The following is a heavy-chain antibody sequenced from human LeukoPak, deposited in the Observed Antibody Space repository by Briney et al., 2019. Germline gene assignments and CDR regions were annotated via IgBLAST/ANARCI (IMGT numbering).Heavy chain of an antibody. Sequence: ASVEVSCKVSGYTLTELSMHWVRQAPGKGLEWMGGFDPEDGETIYAQKFQGRVTMTEDTSTDTAYMELSSLRSEDTAVYYCATGIVVVPVFDYWGQGTLVTVSS. CDR3: ATGIVVVPVFDY. V-gene: IGHV1-24*01. CDR1: GYTLTELS. D-gene: IGHD2-2*01. J-gene: IGHJ4*02. CDR2: FDPEDGET.